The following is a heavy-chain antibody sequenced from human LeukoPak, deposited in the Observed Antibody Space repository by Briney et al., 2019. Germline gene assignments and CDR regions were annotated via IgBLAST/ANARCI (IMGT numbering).Heavy chain of an antibody. CDR1: GFTFSSYA. CDR2: ISGSGGST. D-gene: IGHD5-24*01. Sequence: PGGSLRLSCAASGFTFSSYAMSWVRQAPGKGLEWVSAISGSGGSTYYADSVKGRFTISGDNSKNTLYLQMNSLRAEDTAVYYCAKDPHLSYNYIFDYWGQGTLVTVSS. V-gene: IGHV3-23*01. CDR3: AKDPHLSYNYIFDY. J-gene: IGHJ4*02.